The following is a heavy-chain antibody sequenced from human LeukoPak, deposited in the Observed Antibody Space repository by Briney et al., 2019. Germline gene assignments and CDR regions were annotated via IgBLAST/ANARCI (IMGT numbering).Heavy chain of an antibody. V-gene: IGHV3-23*01. CDR2: ISGSGGST. J-gene: IGHJ3*02. CDR3: ARDRRDYGDYWDAFDI. CDR1: GFTFSSYA. D-gene: IGHD4-17*01. Sequence: PGGSLRLSCAASGFTFSSYAMSWVRQAPGKGLEWVSAISGSGGSTYYADSVKGRFTISRDNSKNTLYLQMNSLRAEDTAVYYCARDRRDYGDYWDAFDIWGQGTMVTVSS.